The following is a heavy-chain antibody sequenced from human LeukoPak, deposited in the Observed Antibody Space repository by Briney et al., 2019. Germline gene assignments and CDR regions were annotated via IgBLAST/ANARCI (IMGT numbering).Heavy chain of an antibody. Sequence: PSETLSLTCAVSGGSVSSDNWWSWVRQPPGKGPEWIGEIHHSGNTNYSPSLKSRVTISLDKSRNQFSLKLNSVTAADTAVYYCAKAGVWLPAVWGQGTLVTVSS. CDR2: IHHSGNT. D-gene: IGHD3-9*01. CDR3: AKAGVWLPAV. V-gene: IGHV4-4*02. J-gene: IGHJ4*02. CDR1: GGSVSSDNW.